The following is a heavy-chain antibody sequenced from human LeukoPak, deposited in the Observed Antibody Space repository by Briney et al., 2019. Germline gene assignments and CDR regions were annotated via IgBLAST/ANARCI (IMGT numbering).Heavy chain of an antibody. V-gene: IGHV4-59*01. Sequence: SETLSLTCSVSGGSINSYYWSWIRQSPGKGLEWIGYIHYSGSTNYNPSLKSRVTISVDTSKNQFSLKVSSVTAADTAVYYCARAGVRAMVRGVVYNWFDPWGQGTLVTVSS. CDR3: ARAGVRAMVRGVVYNWFDP. J-gene: IGHJ5*02. CDR1: GGSINSYY. D-gene: IGHD3-10*01. CDR2: IHYSGST.